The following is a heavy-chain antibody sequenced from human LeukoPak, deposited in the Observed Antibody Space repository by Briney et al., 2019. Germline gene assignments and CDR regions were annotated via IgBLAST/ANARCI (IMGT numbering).Heavy chain of an antibody. D-gene: IGHD3-22*01. CDR1: GGSFSGYY. CDR2: INHSGST. J-gene: IGHJ4*02. V-gene: IGHV4-34*01. Sequence: SETLSLTCAVYGGSFSGYYWSWIRQPPGKGLEWIGEINHSGSTNYNPSLKSRVTISVVTSKNQFSLKLSSVTAADTAVYHCARSSGYYVWGQGTLVTVSS. CDR3: ARSSGYYV.